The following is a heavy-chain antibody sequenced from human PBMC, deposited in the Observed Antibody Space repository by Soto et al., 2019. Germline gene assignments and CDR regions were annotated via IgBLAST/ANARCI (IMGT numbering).Heavy chain of an antibody. CDR3: ARPHLNNVDS. J-gene: IGHJ4*02. CDR1: GYRFINYW. V-gene: IGHV5-51*01. CDR2: INPGNSET. Sequence: PGESMKISCQASGYRFINYWIGWVRQMPGKGLEWMAIINPGNSETRYSPSFQGQVTVSADKSISTVYLQWSSLKASDTAMYFCARPHLNNVDSWGQGTLVTVS. D-gene: IGHD1-20*01.